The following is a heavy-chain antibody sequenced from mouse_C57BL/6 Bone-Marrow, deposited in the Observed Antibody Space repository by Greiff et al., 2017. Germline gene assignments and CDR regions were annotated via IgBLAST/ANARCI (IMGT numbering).Heavy chain of an antibody. J-gene: IGHJ2*01. Sequence: EVKLVESGPGLVKPSQSLSLTCSVTGYSITSGYYWNWIRQFPGNKLEWMGYISYDGSNNYNPSLKNRISITRDTSKNQFFLKLNSVTTEDTATYYCARDRVYYDYDDYFDYWGQGTTLTVSS. CDR1: GYSITSGYY. CDR2: ISYDGSN. CDR3: ARDRVYYDYDDYFDY. V-gene: IGHV3-6*01. D-gene: IGHD2-4*01.